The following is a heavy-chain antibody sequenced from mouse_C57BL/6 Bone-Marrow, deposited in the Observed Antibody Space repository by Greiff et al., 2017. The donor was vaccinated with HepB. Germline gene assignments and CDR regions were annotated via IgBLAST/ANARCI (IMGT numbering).Heavy chain of an antibody. Sequence: QVQLQQPGAELVMPGASVKLSCKASGYTFTSYWMHWVKQRPGQGLEWIGEIDPSDSYTNYNQKFKGKSTLTVDKSSSTAYMQLSSLTSEDSAVYYCARSHYGSSYLDYWGQGTTLTVSS. CDR1: GYTFTSYW. J-gene: IGHJ2*01. V-gene: IGHV1-69*01. CDR3: ARSHYGSSYLDY. D-gene: IGHD1-1*01. CDR2: IDPSDSYT.